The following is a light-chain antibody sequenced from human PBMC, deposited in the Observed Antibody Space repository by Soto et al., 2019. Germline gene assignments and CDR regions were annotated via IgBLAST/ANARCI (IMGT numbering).Light chain of an antibody. CDR2: KAS. Sequence: EIHMTQSPSSLSASVGYRVTITCRASQSIGSWLAWYQQRPGKAPKLLIYKASSLESGVPSRFSGSGSGTEFTLTISSLKPDDFATYYCQQYNNYWTFGQGTKVDIK. CDR1: QSIGSW. J-gene: IGKJ1*01. CDR3: QQYNNYWT. V-gene: IGKV1-5*03.